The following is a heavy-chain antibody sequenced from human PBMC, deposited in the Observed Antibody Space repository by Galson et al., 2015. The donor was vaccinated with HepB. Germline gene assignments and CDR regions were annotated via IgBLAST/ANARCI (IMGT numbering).Heavy chain of an antibody. CDR1: GGSINIGRYY. D-gene: IGHD5-12*01. CDR2: IFYGGTT. Sequence: SETLSLTCTVSGGSINIGRYYWSWIRQPPGKGLEWNGNIFYGGTTNYNPSLKSRLTISVGMPKNDYSLNMRSVTAADTAVYYCARHDGATREGVAFDMWGQGTMVTVSS. CDR3: ARHDGATREGVAFDM. V-gene: IGHV4-39*01. J-gene: IGHJ3*02.